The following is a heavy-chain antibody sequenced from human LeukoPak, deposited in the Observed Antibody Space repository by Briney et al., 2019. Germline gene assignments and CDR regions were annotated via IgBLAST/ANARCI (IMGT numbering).Heavy chain of an antibody. CDR1: GFTFSSYA. J-gene: IGHJ3*02. CDR3: ASLIVVVPAAHRDAFDI. Sequence: GGSLRLSCAASGFTFSSYAMSWVRQAPGKGLEWVSAISGSGGSTYYADSVKGRFTISRDNSKNTLYLQMNSLRAEDTAVYYCASLIVVVPAAHRDAFDIWGQGTMVTVSS. D-gene: IGHD2-2*01. CDR2: ISGSGGST. V-gene: IGHV3-23*01.